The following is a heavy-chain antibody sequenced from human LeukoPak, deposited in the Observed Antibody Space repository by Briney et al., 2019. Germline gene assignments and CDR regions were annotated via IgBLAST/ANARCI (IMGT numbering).Heavy chain of an antibody. CDR1: GFTFSSFW. CDR2: IKQDGSEK. CDR3: AKRVFRYCSGGSCYQFDY. D-gene: IGHD2-15*01. V-gene: IGHV3-7*01. J-gene: IGHJ4*02. Sequence: GGSLRLSCAASGFTFSSFWMRWVRQAPGKGLELVANIKQDGSEKYYVDSVQGRFTISRDNSKNTLYLQMNSLRAEDTAVYYCAKRVFRYCSGGSCYQFDYWGQGTLVTVSS.